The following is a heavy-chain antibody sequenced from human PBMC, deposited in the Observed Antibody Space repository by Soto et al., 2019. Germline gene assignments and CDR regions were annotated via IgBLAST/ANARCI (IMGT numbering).Heavy chain of an antibody. Sequence: QVQLVQSGAEVKKPGSSVKVSCKASGGTFSSYAISWVRQAPGQGLEWMGGIIPIFGTANYAQKFQGRVTITADESTSTAYMELSSLRSDDTAVYYCARGSDYDSSGYYYSWFDPWGQGTLVTVSS. J-gene: IGHJ5*02. CDR1: GGTFSSYA. CDR3: ARGSDYDSSGYYYSWFDP. D-gene: IGHD3-22*01. CDR2: IIPIFGTA. V-gene: IGHV1-69*12.